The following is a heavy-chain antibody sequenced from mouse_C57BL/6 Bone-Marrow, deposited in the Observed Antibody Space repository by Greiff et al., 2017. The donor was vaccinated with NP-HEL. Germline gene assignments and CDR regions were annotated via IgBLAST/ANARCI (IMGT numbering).Heavy chain of an antibody. J-gene: IGHJ1*03. CDR1: GYAFTNYL. Sequence: QVQLKESGAELVRPGTSVKVSCKASGYAFTNYLIEWVKQRPGQGLEWIGVINPGSGGTNYNEKFKGKATLTADKSSSTAYMQLSSLTSEDSAVYFCARSRGLRSYWYFDVWGTGTTVTVSS. CDR2: INPGSGGT. V-gene: IGHV1-54*01. CDR3: ARSRGLRSYWYFDV. D-gene: IGHD2-4*01.